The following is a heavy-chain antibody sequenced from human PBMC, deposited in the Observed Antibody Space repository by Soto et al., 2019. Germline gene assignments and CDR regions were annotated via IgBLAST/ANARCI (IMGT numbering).Heavy chain of an antibody. Sequence: EVQLVESGGGLVQPGGSLRVSCAASGFTFSSYSMNWVRQAPGKGLEWVSYISSSSSTIYYADSVKGRFTISRDNAKNSLYLQMNSLRDEDTAVYYCARTLGHSSGWYELNWFDPWGQGTLVTVSS. CDR1: GFTFSSYS. V-gene: IGHV3-48*02. CDR2: ISSSSSTI. CDR3: ARTLGHSSGWYELNWFDP. J-gene: IGHJ5*02. D-gene: IGHD6-19*01.